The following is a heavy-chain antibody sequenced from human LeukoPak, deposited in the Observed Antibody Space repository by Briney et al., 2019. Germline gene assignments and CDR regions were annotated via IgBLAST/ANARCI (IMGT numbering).Heavy chain of an antibody. CDR2: INHSGST. D-gene: IGHD3-10*01. Sequence: PSETLSLTCAVYGGSFSGYYWSWIRQPPGKGLEWIGEINHSGSTNYNPSLKSRVTISVDTSKNQFSLKLSSVTAADTAVYYCARGAQGSGHWFDPWGQGTLVTVSS. J-gene: IGHJ5*02. V-gene: IGHV4-34*01. CDR3: ARGAQGSGHWFDP. CDR1: GGSFSGYY.